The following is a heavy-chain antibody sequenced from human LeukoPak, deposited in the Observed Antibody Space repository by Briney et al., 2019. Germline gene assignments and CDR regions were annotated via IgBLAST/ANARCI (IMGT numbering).Heavy chain of an antibody. CDR1: GFTFSNYW. Sequence: GGSLRLSCAASGFTFSNYWMTWVRQAPGKGLEWVANIKPDESEKYYVGSVKGRFTISRDNAKNSLYLQMNSLRAEDTAVYYCARANNAGWFDYWGQGTLVTVSS. J-gene: IGHJ4*02. V-gene: IGHV3-7*03. D-gene: IGHD6-19*01. CDR2: IKPDESEK. CDR3: ARANNAGWFDY.